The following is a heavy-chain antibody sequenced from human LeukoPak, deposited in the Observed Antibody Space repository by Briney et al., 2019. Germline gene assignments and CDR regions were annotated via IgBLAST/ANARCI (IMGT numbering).Heavy chain of an antibody. V-gene: IGHV4-30-2*01. CDR1: GGSISSGGYY. CDR3: AREKYSSSPSSY. D-gene: IGHD6-6*01. CDR2: IYHCGST. J-gene: IGHJ4*02. Sequence: PSETLSLTCTVSGGSISSGGYYWSWIRQPPGKGLEWIGYIYHCGSTYYNPSLKSRVTISVDRSKNQFSLKLSSVTAADTAVYYCAREKYSSSPSSYWGQGTLVTVSS.